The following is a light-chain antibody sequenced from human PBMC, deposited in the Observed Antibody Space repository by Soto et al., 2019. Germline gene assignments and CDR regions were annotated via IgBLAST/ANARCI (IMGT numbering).Light chain of an antibody. V-gene: IGKV1-5*01. CDR1: QSIGRW. Sequence: DIQMTQSPSTLSASVGDRVTITCRASQSIGRWLAWYQQKPGKAPKVLVYDASTLKSGIPDRLSGSGSGTEFTLTISSLQSEDFALYYCQQYTVWPFTFGGGTKVDI. CDR2: DAS. J-gene: IGKJ4*01. CDR3: QQYTVWPFT.